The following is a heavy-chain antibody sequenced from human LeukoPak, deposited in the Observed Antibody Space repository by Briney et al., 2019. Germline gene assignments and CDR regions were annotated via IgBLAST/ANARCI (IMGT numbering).Heavy chain of an antibody. J-gene: IGHJ4*02. D-gene: IGHD6-6*01. CDR3: ARDRSSSYHDY. CDR2: INSDGSST. V-gene: IGHV3-74*01. Sequence: GGSLRLSCAASGFTFSSYLMHWVRQAPGKGLVWVSRINSDGSSTSYADSVKGRFTISRDNAKNTLYLQMNSLRAEDTAVYYCARDRSSSYHDYWGQGTLVTVSS. CDR1: GFTFSSYL.